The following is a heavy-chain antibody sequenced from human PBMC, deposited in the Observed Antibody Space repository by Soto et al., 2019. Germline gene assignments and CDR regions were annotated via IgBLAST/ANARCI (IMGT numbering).Heavy chain of an antibody. D-gene: IGHD2-15*01. J-gene: IGHJ4*02. CDR2: IYYSGST. Sequence: SLTCAVSGGSISSGGYSWGWIRQSPGKGLEWIGSIYYSGSTYYNPSLKSRVTISVDTSKNQFSLKLGSVTAADTAVYYCAREVVYYFDYWGQGTLVTVSS. V-gene: IGHV4-39*07. CDR3: AREVVYYFDY. CDR1: GGSISSGGYS.